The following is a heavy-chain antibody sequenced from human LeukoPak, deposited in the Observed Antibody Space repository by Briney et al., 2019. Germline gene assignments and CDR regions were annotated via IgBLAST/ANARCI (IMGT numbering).Heavy chain of an antibody. D-gene: IGHD5-18*01. Sequence: ASVKVSCKASGYTFTSYGISWVRQAPGQGLEWMGWISAYNGNTNYAQKLQGRVTMTTDTSTSTAYMELRSLRSDDTAVYYCARTILWIQLWFSPFGDYWAQGTLVTVSS. CDR1: GYTFTSYG. J-gene: IGHJ4*02. CDR2: ISAYNGNT. V-gene: IGHV1-18*01. CDR3: ARTILWIQLWFSPFGDY.